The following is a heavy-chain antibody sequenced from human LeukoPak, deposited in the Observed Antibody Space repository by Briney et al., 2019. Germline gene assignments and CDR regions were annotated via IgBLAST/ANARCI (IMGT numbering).Heavy chain of an antibody. D-gene: IGHD2-2*01. V-gene: IGHV3-48*04. CDR3: ARAVTCSSTSCYGTDWFDP. CDR2: ISSSGSTI. Sequence: GGSLRLSCAASGFTFSSYWMNWVRQAPGKGLERVSYISSSGSTIYYADSVKGRLTISRDNAKNSLYLQMNSLRAEDTAVYHCARAVTCSSTSCYGTDWFDPWGQGTLVTVSS. J-gene: IGHJ5*02. CDR1: GFTFSSYW.